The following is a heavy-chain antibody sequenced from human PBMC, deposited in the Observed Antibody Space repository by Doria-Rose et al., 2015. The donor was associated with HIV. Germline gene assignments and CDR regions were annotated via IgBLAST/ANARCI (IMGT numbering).Heavy chain of an antibody. CDR3: ARIKSSRWYHKYYFDF. CDR1: GVSLSSPGMG. CDR2: IFSDDER. J-gene: IGHJ4*02. V-gene: IGHV2-26*01. Sequence: QESGPVLVKPTETLTLTCTVSGVSLSSPGMGVSWIRQPPGKALEWLANIFSDDERAYKTSLKCRLTISRGTSKSQVVLTMTDMDPVDTATYYCARIKSSRWYHKYYFDFWGQGTLVIVSA. D-gene: IGHD6-13*01.